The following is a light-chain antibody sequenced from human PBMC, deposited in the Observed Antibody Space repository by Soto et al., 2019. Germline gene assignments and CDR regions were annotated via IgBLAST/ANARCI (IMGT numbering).Light chain of an antibody. CDR1: SSDIGTYNL. Sequence: QSALTQPASVSGSPGQSITISCTGTSSDIGTYNLVSWYQQYPGKAPKFMIYEGTKRPSGVSNRFSGSKSGNTASLTISGLQADDEADYYCCSYAGTSGWVFGGGTKLTVL. CDR3: CSYAGTSGWV. V-gene: IGLV2-23*01. J-gene: IGLJ3*02. CDR2: EGT.